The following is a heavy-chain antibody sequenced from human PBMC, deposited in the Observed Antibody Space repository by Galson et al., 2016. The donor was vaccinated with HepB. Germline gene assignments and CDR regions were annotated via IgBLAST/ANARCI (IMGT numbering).Heavy chain of an antibody. CDR2: TYYRSKWFN. CDR3: ARGTRAFFDY. J-gene: IGHJ4*02. D-gene: IGHD1-1*01. V-gene: IGHV6-1*01. Sequence: CAISGDSVSSHSAAWNWIRQSPSRGLEWLGRTYYRSKWFNNDAVSVKSRITINPDTSKNQFSLQLNSVTPEDTAVYYCARGTRAFFDYWGQGTLVTVSS. CDR1: GDSVSSHSAA.